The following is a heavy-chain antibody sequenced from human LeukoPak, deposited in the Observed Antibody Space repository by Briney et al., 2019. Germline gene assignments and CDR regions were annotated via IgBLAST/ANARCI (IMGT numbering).Heavy chain of an antibody. CDR1: GYTFTGYY. CDR3: ARHSPGFGELLSFDY. CDR2: INPNSGGT. D-gene: IGHD3-10*01. Sequence: ASVKVSCKASGYTFTGYYMHWVRQAPGQGLEWMGWINPNSGGTNYAQKFQGRVTMTRDTSISTAYMELSRLRSDDTAVYYCARHSPGFGELLSFDYWGQGTLVTVSS. J-gene: IGHJ4*02. V-gene: IGHV1-2*02.